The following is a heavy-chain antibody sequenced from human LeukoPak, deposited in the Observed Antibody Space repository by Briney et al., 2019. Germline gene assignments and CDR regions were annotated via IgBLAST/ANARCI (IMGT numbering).Heavy chain of an antibody. CDR1: GFTFSSYG. CDR2: IWYDGSNK. V-gene: IGHV3-33*01. J-gene: IGHJ6*02. CDR3: ARAPAVAGYGMEV. Sequence: GGSLRLSCAASGFTFSSYGMHWVRQAPGKGLEWVAVIWYDGSNKYYADSVKGRFTISRDNSKNTLYLQMNSLRAEDTAVYYCARAPAVAGYGMEVWGQGTTVTVSS. D-gene: IGHD6-19*01.